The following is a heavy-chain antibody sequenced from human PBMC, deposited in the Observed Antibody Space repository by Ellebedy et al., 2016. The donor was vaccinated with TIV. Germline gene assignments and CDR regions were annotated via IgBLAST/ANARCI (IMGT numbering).Heavy chain of an antibody. CDR3: ARYCSGGSCLSTGCDYGMDV. Sequence: GESLKISCATSGITFKNAWMSWVRQAPGRGLEWVSTISGSGGTTYYVDSMKGRFTISRDNSKNTLYLQMNSRRAEDTAVYYCARYCSGGSCLSTGCDYGMDVWGQGTTVTVSS. J-gene: IGHJ6*02. CDR2: ISGSGGTT. CDR1: GITFKNAW. D-gene: IGHD2-15*01. V-gene: IGHV3-23*01.